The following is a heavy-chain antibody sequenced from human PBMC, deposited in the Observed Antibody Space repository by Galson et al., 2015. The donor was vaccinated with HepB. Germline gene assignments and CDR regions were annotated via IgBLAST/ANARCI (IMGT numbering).Heavy chain of an antibody. J-gene: IGHJ4*02. V-gene: IGHV3-74*01. Sequence: SLRLSCAASGFTFSNYWMHWVRQAPGKGLVWVSRINSDGISTSYADSVKGRFTISRDNAKNTLYLQMNGLRAEDTAVYYCARESTVTYIDYWGQGTLVTVSS. CDR3: ARESTVTYIDY. D-gene: IGHD4-17*01. CDR1: GFTFSNYW. CDR2: INSDGIST.